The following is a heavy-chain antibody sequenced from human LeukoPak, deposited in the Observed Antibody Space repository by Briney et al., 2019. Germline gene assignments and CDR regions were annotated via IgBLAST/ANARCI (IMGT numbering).Heavy chain of an antibody. CDR1: GYTFTSYD. D-gene: IGHD7-27*01. V-gene: IGHV1-8*01. J-gene: IGHJ4*02. CDR3: ARGPPNWGFDY. CDR2: MSPNSGNT. Sequence: ASVKVSCKASGYTFTSYDINWVRQTTGQGLEWMGWMSPNSGNTGYAQKFQGRVTMTRNTFINTAYMELSSLRSEDTAVYYCARGPPNWGFDYWGPGTLVTVSS.